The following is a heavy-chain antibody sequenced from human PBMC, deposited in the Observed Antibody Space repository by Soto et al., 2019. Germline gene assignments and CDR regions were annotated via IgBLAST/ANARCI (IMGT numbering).Heavy chain of an antibody. J-gene: IGHJ4*02. Sequence: GESLKISCAASGFTFSSYAMSWVRQAPGKGLEWVSAISGSGGSTYYADSVKGRFTISRDNSKNTLYLQMNSLRAEDTAVYYCAKEPHYYGSGSHTAAFDYWGQGTLVTVSS. CDR3: AKEPHYYGSGSHTAAFDY. CDR1: GFTFSSYA. CDR2: ISGSGGST. D-gene: IGHD3-10*01. V-gene: IGHV3-23*01.